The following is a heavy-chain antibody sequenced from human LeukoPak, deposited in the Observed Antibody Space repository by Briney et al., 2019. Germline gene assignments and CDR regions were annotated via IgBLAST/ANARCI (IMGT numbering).Heavy chain of an antibody. Sequence: PSETLSLTCTVSGGSISSGSYYWSWIRQPPGKGLEWIGYIYYSGSTNYNPSLKSRVTISVDTSKNQFSLKLSSVTAADTAVYYCASRLYRSGIDYWGQGTLVTVSS. CDR2: IYYSGST. D-gene: IGHD2-2*02. V-gene: IGHV4-61*01. CDR1: GGSISSGSYY. J-gene: IGHJ4*02. CDR3: ASRLYRSGIDY.